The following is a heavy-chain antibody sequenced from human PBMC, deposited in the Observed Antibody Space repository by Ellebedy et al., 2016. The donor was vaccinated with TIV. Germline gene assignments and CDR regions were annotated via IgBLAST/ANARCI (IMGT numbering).Heavy chain of an antibody. V-gene: IGHV3-23*01. D-gene: IGHD1-26*01. CDR3: AKEWQGMSGENPNWFDS. J-gene: IGHJ5*01. CDR2: VSGNDKRT. Sequence: GGSLRLSXEASGFSFRGLAMHWVRQAPGKGLEWVSSVSGNDKRTSYADSVRGRFTISRDNSKNTLYLQMDSLRGEDTAVYYCAKEWQGMSGENPNWFDSWGQGTLVTVSS. CDR1: GFSFRGLA.